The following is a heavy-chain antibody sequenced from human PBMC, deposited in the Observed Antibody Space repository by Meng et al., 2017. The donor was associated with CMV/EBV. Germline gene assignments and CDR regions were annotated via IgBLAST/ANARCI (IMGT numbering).Heavy chain of an antibody. V-gene: IGHV3-48*04. D-gene: IGHD5-12*01. Sequence: SCAPSGSTFSSYSMNWVRQAPGKGLEWVSYISSSSSTIYYADSVKGRFTISRDNAKNSLYLQMNGLRAEDTAVYYCARDFSGYDFNYWGQGTLVTVSS. J-gene: IGHJ4*02. CDR3: ARDFSGYDFNY. CDR2: ISSSSSTI. CDR1: GSTFSSYS.